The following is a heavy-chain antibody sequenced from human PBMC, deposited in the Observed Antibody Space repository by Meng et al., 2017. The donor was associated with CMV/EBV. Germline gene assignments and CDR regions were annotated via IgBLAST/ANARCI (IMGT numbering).Heavy chain of an antibody. CDR1: GYTFNSYD. Sequence: SCKASGYTFNSYDINWVRQATGQGLEWMGWMNPNSGNTGYAQKFQGRVTMTRNTSISTAYMELSSLRSEDTAVYYCASLPVYGDYVRDYWGQGTLVTVS. V-gene: IGHV1-8*01. CDR3: ASLPVYGDYVRDY. J-gene: IGHJ4*02. D-gene: IGHD4-17*01. CDR2: MNPNSGNT.